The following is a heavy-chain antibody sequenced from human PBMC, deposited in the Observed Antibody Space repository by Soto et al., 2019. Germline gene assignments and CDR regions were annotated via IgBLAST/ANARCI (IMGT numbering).Heavy chain of an antibody. V-gene: IGHV4-30-2*01. CDR3: ARGHYYYAMDV. Sequence: QLQLQESGSGVVKPSQTLSLTCAVSGGSVSSGVFCWNWIRQPPGQGLEWIGYISHGGSPHYTPSLRGRVSISVDRSTNVISLNLTSMTPADTAVYFCARGHYYYAMDVWGQGTTVTVSS. J-gene: IGHJ6*02. CDR1: GGSVSSGVFC. CDR2: ISHGGSP.